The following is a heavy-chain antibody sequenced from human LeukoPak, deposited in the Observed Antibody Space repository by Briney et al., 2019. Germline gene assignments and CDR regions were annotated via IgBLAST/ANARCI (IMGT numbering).Heavy chain of an antibody. J-gene: IGHJ6*02. D-gene: IGHD1-26*01. Sequence: GGSLTLSCAASGFTFSSYGMHWVRQAPGKGLEWVTIIWSDGDNEYYADSVRGRFNISRDNSKKTLYLKMNSLSAEDTAVYYCARDGRGGYGMDVWGQGTTVTVAS. V-gene: IGHV3-33*01. CDR1: GFTFSSYG. CDR3: ARDGRGGYGMDV. CDR2: IWSDGDNE.